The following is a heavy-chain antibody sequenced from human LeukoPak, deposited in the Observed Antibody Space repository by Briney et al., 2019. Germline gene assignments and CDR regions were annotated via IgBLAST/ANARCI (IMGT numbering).Heavy chain of an antibody. CDR2: ISYSGST. V-gene: IGHV4-59*01. J-gene: IGHJ4*02. CDR1: GGSISSYY. CDR3: ARGASGYDRGPWSD. Sequence: SETLSLTCTVSGGSISSYYWSWIRQPPGKGLEWIGYISYSGSTNYNPSLKSRVTISVDTSKNQFSLNLSSVTAADTAVYYCARGASGYDRGPWSDWGQGTLVTVSS. D-gene: IGHD5-12*01.